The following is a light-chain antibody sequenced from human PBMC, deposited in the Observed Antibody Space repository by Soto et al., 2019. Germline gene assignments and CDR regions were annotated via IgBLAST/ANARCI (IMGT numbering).Light chain of an antibody. Sequence: DIQMTQSPSTLSASVGDRVTITCRASQSISSWLAWYQQKPGKAPKLLIYDASSLESGVPSRFSGSGSGTEFTLTISSLQPDDFATYYCQQYNSYSVTFGQGTKVKSN. V-gene: IGKV1-5*01. CDR1: QSISSW. J-gene: IGKJ1*01. CDR3: QQYNSYSVT. CDR2: DAS.